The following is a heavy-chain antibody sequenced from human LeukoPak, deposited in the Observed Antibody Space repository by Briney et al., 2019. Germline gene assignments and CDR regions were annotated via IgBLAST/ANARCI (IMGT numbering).Heavy chain of an antibody. J-gene: IGHJ4*02. CDR2: ISDNGDST. D-gene: IGHD1-26*01. CDR3: AREVGALDY. Sequence: PGESLRLSCAASGFTFSTFAVSWVRQAPGKGLEWVSIISDNGDSTYYADSVKGRFTTSRDNSKNTLYLQMNSLRAEDTAVYYCAREVGALDYWGQGTLVTVSS. V-gene: IGHV3-23*01. CDR1: GFTFSTFA.